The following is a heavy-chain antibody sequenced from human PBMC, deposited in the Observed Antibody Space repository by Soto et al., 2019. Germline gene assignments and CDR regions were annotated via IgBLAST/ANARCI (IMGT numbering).Heavy chain of an antibody. CDR1: GFTFSSYS. V-gene: IGHV3-48*02. Sequence: GGSLRLSCAASGFTFSSYSMNWVRQAPGKGLEWVSYISSSSSTIYYADSVKGRFTISRDNAKNSLYLQMNSLRDEDTAVYYCAGPMYSSSHDAFDIWGQGTMVT. J-gene: IGHJ3*02. CDR3: AGPMYSSSHDAFDI. CDR2: ISSSSSTI. D-gene: IGHD6-13*01.